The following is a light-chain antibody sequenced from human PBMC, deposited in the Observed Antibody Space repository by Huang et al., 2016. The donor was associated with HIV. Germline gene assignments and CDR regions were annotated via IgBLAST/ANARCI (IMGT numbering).Light chain of an antibody. J-gene: IGKJ4*01. CDR1: PGISTW. Sequence: DIQMTQSPSSVSASVGDRVTITCRASPGISTWLVGYQQKPGRAPKFLIYGASELQPGVPSRFSGSGSGTDVTLTISSLQPEDFATYYCQQAHTFPLTFGGGTKVEMK. V-gene: IGKV1D-12*01. CDR3: QQAHTFPLT. CDR2: GAS.